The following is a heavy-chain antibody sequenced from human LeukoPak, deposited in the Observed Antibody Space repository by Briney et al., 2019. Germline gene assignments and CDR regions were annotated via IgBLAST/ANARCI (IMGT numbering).Heavy chain of an antibody. J-gene: IGHJ6*02. CDR3: AALPKLVVVDYYGMDV. Sequence: GGSLRLSCAASGFTFSSYWMSWVRQAPGKGLEWVANIKQDGSEKYYVDSVKGRFTTSRDNAKNSLYLQMNSLRAEDTAVYYCAALPKLVVVDYYGMDVWGQGTTVTVSS. V-gene: IGHV3-7*01. CDR1: GFTFSSYW. CDR2: IKQDGSEK. D-gene: IGHD2-15*01.